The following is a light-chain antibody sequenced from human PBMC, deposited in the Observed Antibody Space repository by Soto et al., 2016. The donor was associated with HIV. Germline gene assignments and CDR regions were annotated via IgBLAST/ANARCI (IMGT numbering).Light chain of an antibody. J-gene: IGLJ3*02. Sequence: SYELTQPPSVSVAPGKTAKITCGGHNIGDRSVHWYQQRPGQAPTLVVYDDDDRPSGIPERFSGSNSGNTATLTISRVEAGDEADYHCQVWHSSTDHRVFGGGTKLTVL. V-gene: IGLV3-21*03. CDR3: QVWHSSTDHRV. CDR2: DDD. CDR1: NIGDRS.